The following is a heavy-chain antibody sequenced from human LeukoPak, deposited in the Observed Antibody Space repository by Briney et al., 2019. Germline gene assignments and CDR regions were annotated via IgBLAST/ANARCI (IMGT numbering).Heavy chain of an antibody. CDR3: AKVSAGIWYNYFDY. CDR2: ISGSGGST. CDR1: GFTFSSYA. Sequence: GGSLRLSCAGSGFTFSSYAMSWVRQAPGKGLEWVSAISGSGGSTYYADSVKGRFTISRDNSKNTLYLQMNSLRAEDTAVYYCAKVSAGIWYNYFDYWGQGTLVTVSS. V-gene: IGHV3-23*01. D-gene: IGHD2-8*01. J-gene: IGHJ4*02.